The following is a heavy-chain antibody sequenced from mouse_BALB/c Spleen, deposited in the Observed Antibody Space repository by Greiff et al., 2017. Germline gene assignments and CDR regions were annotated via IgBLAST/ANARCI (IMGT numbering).Heavy chain of an antibody. Sequence: EVKLQESGAELVRPGALVKLSCKASGFNIKDYYMHWVKQRPEQGLEWIGWIDPENGNTIYDPKFQGKASITADTSSNTAYLQLSSLTSEDTAVYYCARRELGPPDYWGQGTTLTVSS. CDR2: IDPENGNT. CDR3: ARRELGPPDY. J-gene: IGHJ2*01. CDR1: GFNIKDYY. D-gene: IGHD3-1*01. V-gene: IGHV14-1*02.